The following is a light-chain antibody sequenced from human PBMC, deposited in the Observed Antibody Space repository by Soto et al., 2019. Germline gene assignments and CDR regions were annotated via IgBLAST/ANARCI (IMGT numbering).Light chain of an antibody. CDR3: QTWGTGPWV. Sequence: QLVLTQSPSASASLGASVKLTCTLSSGHSSYAIAWHQQQPEKGPRYLMKLNSDGSHSNGDGIPDRFSGSSSGAERYLTISSLQSEDEADYYCQTWGTGPWVFGGGTKLTVL. CDR2: LNSDGSH. J-gene: IGLJ3*02. V-gene: IGLV4-69*01. CDR1: SGHSSYA.